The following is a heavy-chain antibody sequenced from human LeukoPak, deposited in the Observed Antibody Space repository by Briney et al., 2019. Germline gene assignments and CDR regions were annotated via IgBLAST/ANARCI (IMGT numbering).Heavy chain of an antibody. J-gene: IGHJ5*02. Sequence: SETLSLTCTVSGGSISSYYWSWIRQPPGKGLEWIGYIYYSGSTNYNPYLKSRVTISVDTSKNQFSLKLSSVTAADTAVYYCARSSYSGNNWFDPWGREPWSPSPQ. D-gene: IGHD1-26*01. CDR3: ARSSYSGNNWFDP. V-gene: IGHV4-59*08. CDR2: IYYSGST. CDR1: GGSISSYY.